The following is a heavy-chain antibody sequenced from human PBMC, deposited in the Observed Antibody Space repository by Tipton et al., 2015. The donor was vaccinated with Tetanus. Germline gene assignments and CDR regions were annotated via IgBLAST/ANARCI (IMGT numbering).Heavy chain of an antibody. Sequence: SLRLSCAASGFIFSSYGIHWVRQAPGKGLEWVAVSWYDGTDEYYADSVKGRFTISRDNSKNTLYLQMNSLRAEDTAVYYWAREADCSGGSCFSGDFDNWGQGTQVTVSS. D-gene: IGHD2-15*01. J-gene: IGHJ4*02. CDR2: SWYDGTDE. V-gene: IGHV3-33*01. CDR1: GFIFSSYG. CDR3: AREADCSGGSCFSGDFDN.